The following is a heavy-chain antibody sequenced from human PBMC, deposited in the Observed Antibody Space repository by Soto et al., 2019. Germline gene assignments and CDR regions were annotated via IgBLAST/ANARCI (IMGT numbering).Heavy chain of an antibody. CDR3: ATESLAAAGKGIIDY. V-gene: IGHV1-24*01. D-gene: IGHD6-13*01. Sequence: ASVKVACKVSGYTVTESSVHGVRQAPGKGLEWMGGFDPEDGETIYAQKFQGRVTMTEDTSTDTAYMELSSLRSEDTAVYYCATESLAAAGKGIIDYWGQGTLVTVSS. CDR2: FDPEDGET. CDR1: GYTVTESS. J-gene: IGHJ4*02.